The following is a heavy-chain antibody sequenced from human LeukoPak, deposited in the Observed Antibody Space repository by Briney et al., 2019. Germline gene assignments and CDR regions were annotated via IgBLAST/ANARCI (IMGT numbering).Heavy chain of an antibody. D-gene: IGHD3-10*01. J-gene: IGHJ4*02. Sequence: ASVKVSCKASGYTFTSYYMHWVRRAPGQGLEWMGIINPSGGSTSYAQKFQGRVTMTRDTSTSTVYMELSSLRSEDTAVYYCARPRAVRGGFDYWGQGTLVTVSS. CDR3: ARPRAVRGGFDY. CDR1: GYTFTSYY. CDR2: INPSGGST. V-gene: IGHV1-46*01.